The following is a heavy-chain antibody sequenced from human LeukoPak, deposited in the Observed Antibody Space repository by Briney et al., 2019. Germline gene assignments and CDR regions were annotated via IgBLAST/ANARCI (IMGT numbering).Heavy chain of an antibody. J-gene: IGHJ6*03. CDR1: GGSISSYY. CDR2: IYYSGST. D-gene: IGHD1-26*01. Sequence: SETLSLTCTVSGGSISSYYWSWIRQPPGKVLEWIGYIYYSGSTNYNPSLKSRVTISVDTSKKQFSLKLSSVTAADTAVYYCARVRGSSGSYEYYHYMDVWGKGTTVTISS. CDR3: ARVRGSSGSYEYYHYMDV. V-gene: IGHV4-59*12.